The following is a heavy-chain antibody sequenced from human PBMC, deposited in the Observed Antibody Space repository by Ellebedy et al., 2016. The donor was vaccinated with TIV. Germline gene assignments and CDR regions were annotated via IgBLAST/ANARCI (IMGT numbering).Heavy chain of an antibody. CDR2: ISAYNGNT. CDR3: ARDREIGRIAAYDFDY. D-gene: IGHD6-6*01. CDR1: GYTFTSYG. Sequence: ASVKVSCKASGYTFTSYGISWVRQAPGQGLEWMGWISAYNGNTNYAQKLQGRVTMTTDTSTSTAYMELRSLRSDDTAVYYCARDREIGRIAAYDFDYWGQGTLVTVSS. V-gene: IGHV1-18*01. J-gene: IGHJ4*02.